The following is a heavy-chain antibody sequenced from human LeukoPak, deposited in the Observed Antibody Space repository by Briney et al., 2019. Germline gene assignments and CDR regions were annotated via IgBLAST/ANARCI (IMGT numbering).Heavy chain of an antibody. CDR1: GYTFTGYY. J-gene: IGHJ4*02. Sequence: ASVKVSCKASGYTFTGYYMHWVRQAPGQGLEWMGWINPNSGGTNYAQKFQGRVTMTRDTSISTAYMELSRLRSDDTAVYYSARDGDIVATADYWGQGTLVTVSS. CDR2: INPNSGGT. V-gene: IGHV1-2*02. CDR3: ARDGDIVATADY. D-gene: IGHD5-12*01.